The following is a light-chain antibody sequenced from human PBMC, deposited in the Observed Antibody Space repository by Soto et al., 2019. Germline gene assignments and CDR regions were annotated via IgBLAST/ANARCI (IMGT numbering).Light chain of an antibody. CDR2: AVT. CDR3: SSYTSSSTLV. CDR1: NSDFGSYNR. V-gene: IGLV2-18*02. Sequence: QSVLTQPPSVSGSPGQSVAISCTGTNSDFGSYNRVSWYRQPPGTVPKLLIYAVTNRPSGVPDRFSGSKSGNTASLPISGLQAEDEADYYCSSYTSSSTLVVGGGTKVTVL. J-gene: IGLJ2*01.